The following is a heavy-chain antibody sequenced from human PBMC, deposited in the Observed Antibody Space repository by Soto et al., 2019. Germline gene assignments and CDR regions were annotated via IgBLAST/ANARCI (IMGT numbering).Heavy chain of an antibody. CDR2: IDPSDSYT. CDR3: ARYCSGGSCYYYYGMDV. J-gene: IGHJ6*02. D-gene: IGHD2-15*01. CDR1: GYSFTSYW. Sequence: GESLKISCKGSGYSFTSYWISWVRQMPGKGLEWMGRIDPSDSYTNYSPSFQGHVTISADKSISTAYLQWSSLKASDTAMYYCARYCSGGSCYYYYGMDVWGQGTTVTVSS. V-gene: IGHV5-10-1*01.